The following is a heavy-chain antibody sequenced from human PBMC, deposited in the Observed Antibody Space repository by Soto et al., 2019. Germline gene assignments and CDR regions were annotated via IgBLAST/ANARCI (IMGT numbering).Heavy chain of an antibody. Sequence: SETLSLTCTVSGGSISSGFYYWSWIRQHPGKGLEWIGYIYYSGSTYYNPSLKSRVTISVDTSKNQFSLKLSSVTAADTAVYYCARYGLSGWRNWFDPWGQGTLVTVSS. J-gene: IGHJ5*02. V-gene: IGHV4-31*03. CDR2: IYYSGST. CDR3: ARYGLSGWRNWFDP. D-gene: IGHD6-19*01. CDR1: GGSISSGFYY.